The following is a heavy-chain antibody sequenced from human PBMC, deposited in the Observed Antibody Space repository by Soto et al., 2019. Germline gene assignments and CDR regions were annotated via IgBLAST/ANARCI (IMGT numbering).Heavy chain of an antibody. CDR3: TRSDYYGSGSYIYYYGMDV. CDR2: ISNDGSST. J-gene: IGHJ6*02. V-gene: IGHV3-74*01. Sequence: EVQLVESGGGLVQPGGSLRLSCAASGFTFSSYWMHWVRQAPGKGLVWVSRISNDGSSTSYADSVKGRFTISRDNAKNTLYLQMNSLRAEDTAVYYCTRSDYYGSGSYIYYYGMDVWGQGTKVTVSS. D-gene: IGHD3-10*01. CDR1: GFTFSSYW.